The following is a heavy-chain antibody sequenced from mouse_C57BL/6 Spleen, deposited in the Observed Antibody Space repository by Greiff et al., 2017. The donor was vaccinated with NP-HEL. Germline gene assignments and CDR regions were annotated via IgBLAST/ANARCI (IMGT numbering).Heavy chain of an antibody. D-gene: IGHD1-1*01. CDR3: ARTGTTVVPYAMDY. V-gene: IGHV2-2*01. Sequence: VHLVESGPGLVQPSQSLSIPCTVSGFSLTSYGVHWVRQSPGKGLEWLGVIWSGGSTDYNAAFISRLSISKDNSKSQVFFKMNSLQADDTAIYYCARTGTTVVPYAMDYWGQGTSVTVSS. J-gene: IGHJ4*01. CDR1: GFSLTSYG. CDR2: IWSGGST.